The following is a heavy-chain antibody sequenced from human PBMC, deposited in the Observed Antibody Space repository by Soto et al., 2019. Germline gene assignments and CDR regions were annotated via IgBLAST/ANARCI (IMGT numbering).Heavy chain of an antibody. Sequence: QVQLVQSGAEVKKPGASVKVSCKASGYTFTGHYIHWVRQAPEQGPEWMGEIGPESGATRYAQKFQGRVTMTRDTSITTGYMELKNLSPDDTAVYYCGRGRSGQIVVFYWGQGTPVTVSS. D-gene: IGHD1-26*01. CDR2: IGPESGAT. V-gene: IGHV1-2*02. CDR1: GYTFTGHY. J-gene: IGHJ1*01. CDR3: GRGRSGQIVVFY.